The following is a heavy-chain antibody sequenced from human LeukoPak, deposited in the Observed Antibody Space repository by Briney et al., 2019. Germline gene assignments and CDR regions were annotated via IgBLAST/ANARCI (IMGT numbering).Heavy chain of an antibody. CDR3: ARDISSWYSVDY. J-gene: IGHJ4*02. V-gene: IGHV3-11*01. Sequence: GGSLTLSCAASGFTFSDYYMSWIRRAPGEGLEWVSYISSSGSTIYYADSVKGRFTISRDNAKNSLYLQMNSLRAEDTAVYYCARDISSWYSVDYWGQGTLVTVSS. CDR2: ISSSGSTI. CDR1: GFTFSDYY. D-gene: IGHD6-13*01.